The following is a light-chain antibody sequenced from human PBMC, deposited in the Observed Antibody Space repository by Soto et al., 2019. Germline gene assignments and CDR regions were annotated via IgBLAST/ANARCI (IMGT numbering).Light chain of an antibody. J-gene: IGLJ1*01. CDR2: EVS. V-gene: IGLV2-14*01. Sequence: QSARTQPASVSGSPGQSITISCTGTSSDDGGYNDVSWYQQHPGKAPKLMIYEVSNRPSGVSNRFSGSKSGNTASLTISGLQAEDEADYYCSSYTSSSTLYVFGTGTKVTVL. CDR3: SSYTSSSTLYV. CDR1: SSDDGGYND.